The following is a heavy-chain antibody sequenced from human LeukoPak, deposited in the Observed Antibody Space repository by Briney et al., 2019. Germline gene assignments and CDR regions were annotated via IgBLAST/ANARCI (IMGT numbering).Heavy chain of an antibody. CDR3: ESSDFWSGLTWYFDL. CDR2: IESKTDGGTT. D-gene: IGHD3-3*01. CDR1: GFTFSTAW. V-gene: IGHV3-15*04. J-gene: IGHJ2*01. Sequence: GGSLRLSCAASGFTFSTAWMSWVRQAPGQGLEWVGRIESKTDGGTTDYAAPVKGRFTISRDDSKNTLYLQMNSLKTEDTAVYYCESSDFWSGLTWYFDLWGRGTLVTVSS.